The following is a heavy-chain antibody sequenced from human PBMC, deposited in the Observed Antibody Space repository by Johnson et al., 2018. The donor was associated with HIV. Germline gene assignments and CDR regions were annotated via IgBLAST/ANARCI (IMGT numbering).Heavy chain of an antibody. D-gene: IGHD6-13*01. J-gene: IGHJ3*02. CDR2: ISYDGSNK. V-gene: IGHV3-30-3*01. CDR3: ARGLAADAFDI. CDR1: GFTFSSYW. Sequence: QVQLVESGGGLVQPGGSLRLSCAASGFTFSSYWMSWVRQAPGKGLEWVAVISYDGSNKYYADSVKGRFTISRDNSKNTLYLQMNSLRAEDTAVYYCARGLAADAFDIWGQGTMVTVSS.